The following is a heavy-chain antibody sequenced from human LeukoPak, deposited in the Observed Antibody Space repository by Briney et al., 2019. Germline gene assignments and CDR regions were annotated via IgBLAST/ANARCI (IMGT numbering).Heavy chain of an antibody. Sequence: GGSLRLSCAASGLMVSSSYRTWVRQAPGKGLEWVSSIYPGGTTYYADSVKGRFTISRDNSKNTVYLQMNSLRAEDTAVYYCARVVIGVTTLEDWGQGTLVTVSS. CDR2: IYPGGTT. CDR3: ARVVIGVTTLED. V-gene: IGHV3-66*01. CDR1: GLMVSSSY. J-gene: IGHJ4*02. D-gene: IGHD4-23*01.